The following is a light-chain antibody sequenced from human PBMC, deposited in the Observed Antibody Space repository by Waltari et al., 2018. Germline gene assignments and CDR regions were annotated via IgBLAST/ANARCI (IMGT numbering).Light chain of an antibody. Sequence: EIVLTQSPSTLSLSPGQTATLSCRASQSVRSYLAWYQTKPGQAPRLLISDASNRATGIPARFSGSGSGTDCTLTISSLEPEDFAVYYCHQRSDWPRTFGQGTKVEIK. J-gene: IGKJ2*01. CDR1: QSVRSY. CDR3: HQRSDWPRT. V-gene: IGKV3-11*01. CDR2: DAS.